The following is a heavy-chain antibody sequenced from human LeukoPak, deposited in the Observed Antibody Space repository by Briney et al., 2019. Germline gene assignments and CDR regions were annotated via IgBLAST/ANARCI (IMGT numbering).Heavy chain of an antibody. V-gene: IGHV4-38-2*02. CDR1: GYSISSDYY. J-gene: IGHJ5*02. CDR3: ARRADSGYENGVWFDP. D-gene: IGHD5-12*01. CDR2: IYHSGST. Sequence: PSETLSLACTVSGYSISSDYYWAWIRQPPGMGLEWIGSIYHSGSTYYNPSLKSRVTISVDTSKSQFSLKLSSVTAADTAVYYCARRADSGYENGVWFDPWGQGTLVTVSS.